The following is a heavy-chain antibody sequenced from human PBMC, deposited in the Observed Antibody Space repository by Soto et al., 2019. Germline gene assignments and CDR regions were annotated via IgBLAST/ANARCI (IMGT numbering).Heavy chain of an antibody. CDR3: PRVSDFLQTSSNYDEAFDI. V-gene: IGHV3-11*01. Sequence: QVPLVESGGGLVKAGGSLRLSCAASGFTISDYSMSWIRQTPGKGLEWISFMSSSGSTIYIADSVKGRLTISRDNSKNSLYLEMNSLRAEDTAVYYCPRVSDFLQTSSNYDEAFDIWGQGTVVTVSS. CDR2: MSSSGSTI. J-gene: IGHJ3*02. CDR1: GFTISDYS. D-gene: IGHD1-7*01.